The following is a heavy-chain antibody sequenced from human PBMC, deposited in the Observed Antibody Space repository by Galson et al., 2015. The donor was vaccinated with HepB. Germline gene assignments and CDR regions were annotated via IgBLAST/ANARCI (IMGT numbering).Heavy chain of an antibody. CDR1: GYTFTSYG. V-gene: IGHV1-18*04. Sequence: SVKVSCKASGYTFTSYGINWVRQAPGQGLEWMAWISADNGDTNYAQTLQGRITMTTDTSTSTAYMELRSLRSDDTAVYYCARDRDISSSNLLAYWGQGTLVTVSS. CDR3: ARDRDISSSNLLAY. D-gene: IGHD6-6*01. J-gene: IGHJ4*02. CDR2: ISADNGDT.